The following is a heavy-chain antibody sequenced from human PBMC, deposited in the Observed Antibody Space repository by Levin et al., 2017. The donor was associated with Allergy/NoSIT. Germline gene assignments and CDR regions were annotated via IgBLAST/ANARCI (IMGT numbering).Heavy chain of an antibody. CDR3: AKGSHYDFWSGYYTYNWFDP. J-gene: IGHJ5*02. D-gene: IGHD3-3*01. CDR1: AFTFNNYA. V-gene: IGHV3-23*01. CDR2: ISGSGST. Sequence: PGGSLRLSCAASAFTFNNYAMSWVRQAPGKGLEWVSAISGSGSTYYADSVRGRFTISRDNSKNMLYLQMHRLRAEDTALYYCAKGSHYDFWSGYYTYNWFDPWGQGTLVTVSS.